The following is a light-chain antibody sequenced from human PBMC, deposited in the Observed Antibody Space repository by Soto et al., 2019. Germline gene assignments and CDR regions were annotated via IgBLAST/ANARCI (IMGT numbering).Light chain of an antibody. CDR3: QQSYSTLWT. Sequence: DIQLTQSPSSLSASVGDRVTITCRASQIISNFLNWFQQRPGTAPKLLIYAASRLQSGVPSRFSGSGSGTDFTLTISSLQPYDFATYYCQQSYSTLWTFGQGTKVEIK. J-gene: IGKJ1*01. CDR1: QIISNF. V-gene: IGKV1-39*01. CDR2: AAS.